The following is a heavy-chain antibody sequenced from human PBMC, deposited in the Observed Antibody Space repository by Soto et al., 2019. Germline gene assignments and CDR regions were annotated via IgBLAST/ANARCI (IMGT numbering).Heavy chain of an antibody. Sequence: PGESLKISCKGSGYSFTSYWISWVRQMPGKGLEWMGRIDPSDSDTRYSPSFQGQVTISADKSISTAYLQWSSLKASDTAMYYCARHHGPHICSGGSCYPLTKYYYYGMDVWGQGTTVTVSS. D-gene: IGHD2-15*01. CDR2: IDPSDSDT. CDR3: ARHHGPHICSGGSCYPLTKYYYYGMDV. V-gene: IGHV5-51*01. J-gene: IGHJ6*02. CDR1: GYSFTSYW.